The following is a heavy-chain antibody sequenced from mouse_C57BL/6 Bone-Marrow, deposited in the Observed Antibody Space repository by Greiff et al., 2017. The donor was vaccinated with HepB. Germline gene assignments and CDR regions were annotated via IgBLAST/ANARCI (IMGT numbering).Heavy chain of an antibody. D-gene: IGHD1-1*01. CDR1: GFTFSDYY. CDR2: ISNGGGST. J-gene: IGHJ4*01. Sequence: EVNVVESGGGLVQPGGSLKLSCAASGFTFSDYYMYWVRQTPEKRLEWVAYISNGGGSTYYPDTVKGRFTISRDNAKNTLYLQMSRLKSEDTAMYYCARGGHYYGSSPYAMDYWGQGTSVTVSS. CDR3: ARGGHYYGSSPYAMDY. V-gene: IGHV5-12*01.